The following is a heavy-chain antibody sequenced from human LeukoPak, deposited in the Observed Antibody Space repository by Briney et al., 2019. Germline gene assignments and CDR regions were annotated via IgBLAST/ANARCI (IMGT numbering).Heavy chain of an antibody. D-gene: IGHD1-26*01. CDR2: ISGGGASGGRT. Sequence: GGSLRLSCAASGFTFSSYAMSWVRQAPGKGLEWVSAISGGGASGGRTYYADAVKGRFTISRDNSKNTLYLQMNSLRAEDTAIYYCAKGLQWELPCDYWGQGTLVTVSS. V-gene: IGHV3-23*01. J-gene: IGHJ4*02. CDR3: AKGLQWELPCDY. CDR1: GFTFSSYA.